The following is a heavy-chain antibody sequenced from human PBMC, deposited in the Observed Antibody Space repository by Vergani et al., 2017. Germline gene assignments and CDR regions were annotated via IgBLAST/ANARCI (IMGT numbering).Heavy chain of an antibody. V-gene: IGHV4-39*01. CDR3: ASHIVVVTAHFDL. D-gene: IGHD2-21*02. CDR2: IYYSGST. J-gene: IGHJ2*01. CDR1: GGSISSSSYY. Sequence: QLQLQESGPGLVKPSETLSLTCTVSGGSISSSSYYWAWIRQPPGKGLEWIGSIYYSGSTYYNPSLKSRVTISVDTSKNQFSLKRSSVTAADTAVYYCASHIVVVTAHFDLWGRGTLVTVSS.